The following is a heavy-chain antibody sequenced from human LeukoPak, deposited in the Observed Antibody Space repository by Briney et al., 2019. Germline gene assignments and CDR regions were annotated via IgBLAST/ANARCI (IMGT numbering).Heavy chain of an antibody. V-gene: IGHV4-38-2*02. J-gene: IGHJ4*02. CDR3: ARDNYYYGSGSYYFDY. D-gene: IGHD3-10*01. CDR2: IRHDGHT. CDR1: GFFSTAYY. Sequence: PSETLSLTCTVSGFFSTAYYWGWIRQPPGKGLEWIASIRHDGHTYYNPSLRSQVTISVDTSKNQFSLKLSSVTAADTAVYYCARDNYYYGSGSYYFDYWGQGILVTVSS.